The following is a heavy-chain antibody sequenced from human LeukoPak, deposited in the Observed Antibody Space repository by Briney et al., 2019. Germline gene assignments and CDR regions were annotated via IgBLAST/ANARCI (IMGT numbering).Heavy chain of an antibody. CDR2: IYYSGNT. J-gene: IGHJ5*02. CDR3: AREKRAYWFDP. Sequence: SETLSLTCTVSGGSISSSSYSWGWIRQPPGKGLEWIGSIYYSGNTYYNPSLKSRVTISVDTSKNQFSLKLSSVTAADTAVYYCAREKRAYWFDPWGQGTLVTVSS. V-gene: IGHV4-39*07. CDR1: GGSISSSSYS.